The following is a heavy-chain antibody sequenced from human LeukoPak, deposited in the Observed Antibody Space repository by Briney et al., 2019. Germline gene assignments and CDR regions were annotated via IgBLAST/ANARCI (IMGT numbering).Heavy chain of an antibody. CDR2: INLNSRTI. CDR1: GFTFSSYW. CDR3: AKDRKWLALFDY. V-gene: IGHV3-48*01. J-gene: IGHJ4*02. Sequence: QTGGSLRLSCAASGFTFSSYWMHWVRQAPGKGLEWVSYINLNSRTIDYADSVRGRFTISRDNAKSSLYLQMNSLRAEDTAVYYCAKDRKWLALFDYWGRGTLVTVSS. D-gene: IGHD6-19*01.